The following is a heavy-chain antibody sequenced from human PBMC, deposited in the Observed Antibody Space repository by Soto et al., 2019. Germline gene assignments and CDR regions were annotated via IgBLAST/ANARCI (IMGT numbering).Heavy chain of an antibody. CDR1: GGSVSSGSYY. J-gene: IGHJ6*02. CDR3: ASGGAAAGTPFNV. V-gene: IGHV4-61*01. Sequence: QVQLQESGPGLVKPSETLSLTCTVSGGSVSSGSYYWSWIRQPPGKGLEWMGYIYYSGSTNYNPSLKSRVTISVDTAKTQFSLKLSSVTAADTAVYYCASGGAAAGTPFNVWGQGTTVTVSS. D-gene: IGHD6-13*01. CDR2: IYYSGST.